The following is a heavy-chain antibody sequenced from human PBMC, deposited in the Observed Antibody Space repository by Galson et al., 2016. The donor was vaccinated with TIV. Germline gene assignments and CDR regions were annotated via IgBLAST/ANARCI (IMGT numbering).Heavy chain of an antibody. Sequence: SVKVSCKVSGGIFSSYVISWVRQAPGQGLEWMGRIIPIFGTTKYAQKFQGRVTITADESTDTAYVELNSLTSEDTAVYYCARATNYYDNWFDPWGQGTLVTVSS. CDR2: IIPIFGTT. V-gene: IGHV1-69*13. CDR3: ARATNYYDNWFDP. CDR1: GGIFSSYV. J-gene: IGHJ5*02. D-gene: IGHD3-10*01.